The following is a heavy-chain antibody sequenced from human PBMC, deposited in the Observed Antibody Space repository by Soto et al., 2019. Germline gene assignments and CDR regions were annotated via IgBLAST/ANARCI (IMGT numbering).Heavy chain of an antibody. J-gene: IGHJ5*02. CDR3: ARDQLEGNWFDP. CDR1: GGSISSGGYS. D-gene: IGHD1-1*01. Sequence: QLQLQESGSGLVRPSQTLSLTCAVSGGSISSGGYSWNWIRQPPGKGLEWIGYIYHSGSTLYNPSLRGRVTISVAQSKNPLSLKLSSVAAADTAVYYCARDQLEGNWFDPWGQGTLVTVSS. CDR2: IYHSGST. V-gene: IGHV4-30-2*01.